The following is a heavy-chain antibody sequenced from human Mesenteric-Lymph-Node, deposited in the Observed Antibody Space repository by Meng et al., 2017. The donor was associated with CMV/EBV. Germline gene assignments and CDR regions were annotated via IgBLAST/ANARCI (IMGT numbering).Heavy chain of an antibody. Sequence: QLQLQESGPRLVMPSETLSLKCPFSGGSISSSWHYWGWIRQPPGKGLEWIGSIFYSGSAHYNPALESRVTISIDKSKNEFFLNLGSVTAADTAMYFCARDTLTYSYGPGWIDPWGQGTLVTVSS. CDR3: ARDTLTYSYGPGWIDP. CDR2: IFYSGSA. CDR1: GGSISSSWHY. D-gene: IGHD3-10*01. J-gene: IGHJ5*02. V-gene: IGHV4-39*02.